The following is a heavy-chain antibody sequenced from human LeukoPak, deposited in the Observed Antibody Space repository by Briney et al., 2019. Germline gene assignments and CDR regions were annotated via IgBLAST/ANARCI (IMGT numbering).Heavy chain of an antibody. J-gene: IGHJ4*02. Sequence: GGSLRLSCAASGFTFSSYAMSWVRQAPGKGLEWVSAISGSGGSTYYADSVKGRFTISRDNSKNTLYLQMNSLRAEDTAVYYCAKVSRGGRVAAAGPGGPIDYWGQGTLVTVSS. CDR2: ISGSGGST. CDR1: GFTFSSYA. V-gene: IGHV3-23*01. CDR3: AKVSRGGRVAAAGPGGPIDY. D-gene: IGHD6-13*01.